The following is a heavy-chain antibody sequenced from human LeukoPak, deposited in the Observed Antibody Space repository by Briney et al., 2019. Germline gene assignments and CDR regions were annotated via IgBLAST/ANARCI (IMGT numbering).Heavy chain of an antibody. CDR1: GGSISSGSYY. V-gene: IGHV4-61*02. Sequence: SQTLSLTCTVSGGSISSGSYYWSWIRQPAGKGLEWIGRIYTSGSTNYNPSLKSRDTISVDTSKNQFSLKLSSVTAADTAVYYCARAIWESCSSTSCYYFDYWGQGTLVTVSS. CDR2: IYTSGST. CDR3: ARAIWESCSSTSCYYFDY. J-gene: IGHJ4*02. D-gene: IGHD2-2*01.